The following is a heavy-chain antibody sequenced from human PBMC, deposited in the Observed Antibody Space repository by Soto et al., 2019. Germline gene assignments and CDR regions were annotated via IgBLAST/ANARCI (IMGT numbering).Heavy chain of an antibody. CDR1: GYTFTSYG. V-gene: IGHV1-18*01. CDR3: ARGVDTAMVKDGMDV. D-gene: IGHD5-18*01. Sequence: ASVKVSCKASGYTFTSYGISWVRQAPGQGLEWMGWISAYNGNTNYAQKLQGRVTMTTDTSTSTAYMELRSLRSDDTAVYYCARGVDTAMVKDGMDVWGQGTTVTVSS. CDR2: ISAYNGNT. J-gene: IGHJ6*02.